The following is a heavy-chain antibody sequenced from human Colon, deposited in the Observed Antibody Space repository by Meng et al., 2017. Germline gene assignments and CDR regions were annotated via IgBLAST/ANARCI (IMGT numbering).Heavy chain of an antibody. CDR1: GYDFTNYG. CDR2: INTYTGNP. Sequence: QVQLVQSRSELKKPGVSVKVSCKASGYDFTNYGMNWVRQAPGQGLEWIGWINTYTGNPAYAQGFTGRFVFSLDTSVSTAYLQISSLKAEDTAVYYCATAVTTVPFDYWGQGTLVTVSS. V-gene: IGHV7-4-1*02. D-gene: IGHD4-17*01. J-gene: IGHJ4*02. CDR3: ATAVTTVPFDY.